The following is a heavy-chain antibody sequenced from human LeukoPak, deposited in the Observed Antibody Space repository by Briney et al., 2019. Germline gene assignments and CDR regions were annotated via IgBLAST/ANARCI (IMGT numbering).Heavy chain of an antibody. CDR2: IIPILGIA. Sequence: SVKVSFKASGGTFSSYAISWVRQAPGQGLEWMGRIIPILGIANYAQKFQGRVTITADKSTSTAYMELSSLRSEDTAVYYCTEHSSGYYFDYWGQGTLVTVSS. CDR3: TEHSSGYYFDY. D-gene: IGHD3-22*01. CDR1: GGTFSSYA. J-gene: IGHJ4*02. V-gene: IGHV1-69*04.